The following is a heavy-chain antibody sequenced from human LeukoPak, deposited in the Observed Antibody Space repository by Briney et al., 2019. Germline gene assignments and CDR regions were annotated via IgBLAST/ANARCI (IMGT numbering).Heavy chain of an antibody. CDR3: ASLPTDNWNYSD. CDR2: IYYSGST. Sequence: PSETLSLTCTVSGGSISSSSYYWGWIRQPPGKGLEWIGSIYYSGSTYYNPSLKSRVTISVDTSKNQFSLKLSSVTAADTAVYYCASLPTDNWNYSDWGQGTLVTVSS. CDR1: GGSISSSSYY. J-gene: IGHJ4*02. V-gene: IGHV4-39*01. D-gene: IGHD1-7*01.